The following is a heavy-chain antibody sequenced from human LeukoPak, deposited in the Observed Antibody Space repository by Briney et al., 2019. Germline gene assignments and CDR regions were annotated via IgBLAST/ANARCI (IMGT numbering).Heavy chain of an antibody. D-gene: IGHD3-22*01. CDR3: ARGHYDSSGYWWPG. J-gene: IGHJ4*02. CDR1: GGSISSGGYY. V-gene: IGHV4-31*03. Sequence: SETLSLTCTVSGGSISSGGYYWSWIRQHPGKGPERIGYIYYSGSTYYNPSLKSRVTISVDTSKNQFSLKLSSVTAADTAVYYCARGHYDSSGYWWPGWGQGTLVTVSS. CDR2: IYYSGST.